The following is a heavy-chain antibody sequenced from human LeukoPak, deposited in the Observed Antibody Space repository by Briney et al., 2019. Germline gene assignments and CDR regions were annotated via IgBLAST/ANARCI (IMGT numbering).Heavy chain of an antibody. CDR2: INPSGGST. V-gene: IGHV1-46*01. J-gene: IGHJ6*02. D-gene: IGHD3-16*01. Sequence: ASVKVSCKASGYTFTSHYIHWVRQAPGQGLEWMGIINPSGGSTTYAQKFLGRITMTRDTSTSTVYMELSRLRSEDTAVCYCTTDNIRGGGVNRWGESYYYYGMDVWGQGTTVTVSS. CDR1: GYTFTSHY. CDR3: TTDNIRGGGVNRWGESYYYYGMDV.